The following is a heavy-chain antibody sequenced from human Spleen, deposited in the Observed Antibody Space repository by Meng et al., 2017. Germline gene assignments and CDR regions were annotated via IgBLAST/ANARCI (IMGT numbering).Heavy chain of an antibody. Sequence: GSLRLSCTVSGGSISSSSYYWGWIRQPPGKGLEWIGSIFYTGSTYYNSSLKSRVSISRDTSKNQFSLKLTSVTAADTAMYYCARLVAYCSGGRCYSSYFDYWGQGTLVTVSS. CDR3: ARLVAYCSGGRCYSSYFDY. CDR2: IFYTGST. D-gene: IGHD2-15*01. V-gene: IGHV4-39*07. CDR1: GGSISSSSYY. J-gene: IGHJ4*02.